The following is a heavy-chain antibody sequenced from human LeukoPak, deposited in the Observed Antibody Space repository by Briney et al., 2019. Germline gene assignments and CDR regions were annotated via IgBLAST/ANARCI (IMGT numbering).Heavy chain of an antibody. V-gene: IGHV4-39*01. CDR1: GGSISSSSYY. CDR2: IYYSGST. J-gene: IGHJ4*02. CDR3: ARQTGYGSYFDY. Sequence: SETLSLTCTVSGGSISSSSYYWGWIRQPPGKGQELIGSIYYSGSTYYNPSLKSRVTISVDTSKNQFSLKLSSVTAADTAVYYCARQTGYGSYFDYWGQGTLVSVSS. D-gene: IGHD5-18*01.